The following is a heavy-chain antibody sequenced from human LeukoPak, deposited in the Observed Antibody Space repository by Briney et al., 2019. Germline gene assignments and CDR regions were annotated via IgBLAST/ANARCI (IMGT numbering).Heavy chain of an antibody. CDR3: ARGRQWLVRGLIDY. V-gene: IGHV4-34*01. CDR2: INHSGST. D-gene: IGHD6-19*01. CDR1: GGSFSGYY. J-gene: IGHJ4*02. Sequence: SETLSLTCAVYGGSFSGYYWSWIRQPPGKGLEWVGEINHSGSTNYNPSLKSRVTRSVDTSKNQFSLKLSSVTAADTAVYYCARGRQWLVRGLIDYWGQGTLVTVSS.